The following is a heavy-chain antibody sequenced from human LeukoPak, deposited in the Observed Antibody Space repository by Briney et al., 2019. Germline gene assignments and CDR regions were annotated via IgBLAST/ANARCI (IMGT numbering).Heavy chain of an antibody. CDR3: TRDLPSTVTYYFDY. CDR1: GFTFGDYA. V-gene: IGHV3-49*03. J-gene: IGHJ4*02. D-gene: IGHD4-17*01. Sequence: GGSLRVSCTASGFTFGDYAMSWFRQAPGKGLEWVGFIRSKAYGGTTEYAASVKGRFTISRDDSKSIAYLQMNSLKTEDTAVYYCTRDLPSTVTYYFDYWGQGTLVTVSS. CDR2: IRSKAYGGTT.